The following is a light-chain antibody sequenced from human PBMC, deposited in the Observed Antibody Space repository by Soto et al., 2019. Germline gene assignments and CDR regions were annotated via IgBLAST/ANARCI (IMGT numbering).Light chain of an antibody. CDR2: DVS. V-gene: IGKV3-11*01. CDR3: QQRSNWPLIT. J-gene: IGKJ5*01. Sequence: EILMTQSPATLSVSPGERFTLSCRSGQGVTTNFAWYQQKSGQSPRLLIYDVSSRATGIPARFSGSGSGTDFTLTISSLEPEDFAVYYCQQRSNWPLITFGQGTRLEIK. CDR1: QGVTTN.